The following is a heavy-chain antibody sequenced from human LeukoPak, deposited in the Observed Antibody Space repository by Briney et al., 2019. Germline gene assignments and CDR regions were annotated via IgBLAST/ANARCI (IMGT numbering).Heavy chain of an antibody. D-gene: IGHD2-15*01. V-gene: IGHV4-59*01. CDR1: GGSISSYY. CDR2: IYYSGST. J-gene: IGHJ3*02. Sequence: SETLSLTCTVSGGSISSYYWSWVRQPPRKGLEWIGYIYYSGSTNYNPSLKSRVTISVDTSKNQFSLKVSSVTAADTAVYYCARGPSYCSGGSCYSWNPANAFDIWGQGTMVTVSS. CDR3: ARGPSYCSGGSCYSWNPANAFDI.